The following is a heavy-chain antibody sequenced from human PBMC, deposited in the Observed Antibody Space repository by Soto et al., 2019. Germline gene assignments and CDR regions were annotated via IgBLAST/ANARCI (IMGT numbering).Heavy chain of an antibody. CDR2: INWNGGST. CDR3: ARDRFNWFDP. V-gene: IGHV3-20*04. CDR1: GFTFDDYS. Sequence: GGSLILSCAASGFTFDDYSMSWVRQAPGKGLERVSGINWNGGSTGYADSVKGRFTISRDNAKNSLYLQMNSLRAEDTALYYCARDRFNWFDPWGQGTLVTVSS. D-gene: IGHD3-3*01. J-gene: IGHJ5*02.